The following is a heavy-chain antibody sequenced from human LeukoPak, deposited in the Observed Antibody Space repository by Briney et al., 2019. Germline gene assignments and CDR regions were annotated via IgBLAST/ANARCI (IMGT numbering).Heavy chain of an antibody. CDR1: GGTFISYA. V-gene: IGHV1-69*01. CDR3: ASPHIVVVTAKVKYYYGMDV. D-gene: IGHD2-21*02. CDR2: IIPIFGTA. J-gene: IGHJ6*02. Sequence: ASVKGSCKASGGTFISYAISWVRQAPGQGLEWMGGIIPIFGTANYAQKFQGRVTITADESTSTAYMELSSLRSEDTAVYYCASPHIVVVTAKVKYYYGMDVWGQGTTVTVSS.